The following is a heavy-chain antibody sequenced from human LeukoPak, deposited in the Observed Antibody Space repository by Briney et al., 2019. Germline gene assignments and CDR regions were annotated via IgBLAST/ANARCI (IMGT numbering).Heavy chain of an antibody. CDR2: IKHDGSEA. Sequence: PGGSLRLSCAASEFTFNRYWMSWVRQAPGKGLEWVANIKHDGSEAHYVDSVKGRFTISRDNAKNSLSLQMNSLNVDDTGAYFCTRDALFGSGRTHLDFWSQGTLVSVSS. CDR3: TRDALFGSGRTHLDF. CDR1: EFTFNRYW. D-gene: IGHD3-10*01. V-gene: IGHV3-7*04. J-gene: IGHJ4*02.